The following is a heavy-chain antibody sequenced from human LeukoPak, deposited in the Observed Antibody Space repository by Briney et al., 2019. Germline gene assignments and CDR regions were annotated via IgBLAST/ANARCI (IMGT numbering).Heavy chain of an antibody. V-gene: IGHV3-66*01. CDR3: TTGTRLIPRGY. D-gene: IGHD3/OR15-3a*01. Sequence: PGGSLRLSCAASGFTVSSNYMSWVRQAPGKGLEWVSVIYSGGSTYYADSVKGRFTISRDNSKNTLYLQMNSLKTDDTAVYYCTTGTRLIPRGYWGQGTLVTVSS. J-gene: IGHJ4*02. CDR1: GFTVSSNY. CDR2: IYSGGST.